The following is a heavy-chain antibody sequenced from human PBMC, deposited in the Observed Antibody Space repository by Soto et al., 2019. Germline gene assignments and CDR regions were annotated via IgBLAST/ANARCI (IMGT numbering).Heavy chain of an antibody. V-gene: IGHV5-51*01. J-gene: IGHJ3*02. D-gene: IGHD5-18*01. CDR2: IYPGDSDT. CDR3: ARRKSGYVDTAMVGAFDI. Sequence: HGESLKISCKGSGYSFTSFWIGWVRQMPGKGLEWMGIIYPGDSDTRYSPSFQGQVTMSADKPISTAYLQWSSLKASDTAMYYCARRKSGYVDTAMVGAFDIWGQGTMVTVSS. CDR1: GYSFTSFW.